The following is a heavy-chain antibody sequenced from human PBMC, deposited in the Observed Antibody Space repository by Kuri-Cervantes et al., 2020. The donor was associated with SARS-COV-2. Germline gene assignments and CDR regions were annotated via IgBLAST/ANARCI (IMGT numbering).Heavy chain of an antibody. CDR1: GFTFSSYW. V-gene: IGHV3-7*05. CDR3: AREGFQYQLLRGAYFDY. CDR2: IKQDGSEK. Sequence: GESLKISCAASGFTFSSYWMSWVRQAPGKGLEWVANIKQDGSEKYYVDSVKGRFTISRDNAENSLYLQMNSLRAEDTAVYYCAREGFQYQLLRGAYFDYWGQGTLVTVSS. D-gene: IGHD2-2*01. J-gene: IGHJ4*02.